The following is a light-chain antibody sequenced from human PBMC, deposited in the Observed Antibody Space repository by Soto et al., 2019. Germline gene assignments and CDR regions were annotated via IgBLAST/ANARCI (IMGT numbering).Light chain of an antibody. CDR3: QQRSNWSWT. V-gene: IGKV3-11*01. J-gene: IGKJ1*01. CDR1: QSVSSY. Sequence: EIVLTQSPATLSWSPGERATLSCRASQSVSSYLAWYQQKPGQAPRLLIYDASNRATGIPARFSGSGSGTDFTLTISSLEPEDFAVYYCQQRSNWSWTFGQGT. CDR2: DAS.